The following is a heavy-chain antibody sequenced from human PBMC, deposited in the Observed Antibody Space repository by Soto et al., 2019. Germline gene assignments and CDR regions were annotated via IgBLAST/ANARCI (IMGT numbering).Heavy chain of an antibody. D-gene: IGHD2-21*01. Sequence: PSETLSLTCAVYGGSFIGYYWSWSRQPPGKGLEWIGEINHSGSTNYNPSLKSRVTISVDTSKNQFSLKLSSVTAADTAVYYCARGKLRFPLGYWGQGTLVTVSS. CDR1: GGSFIGYY. J-gene: IGHJ4*02. CDR3: ARGKLRFPLGY. CDR2: INHSGST. V-gene: IGHV4-34*01.